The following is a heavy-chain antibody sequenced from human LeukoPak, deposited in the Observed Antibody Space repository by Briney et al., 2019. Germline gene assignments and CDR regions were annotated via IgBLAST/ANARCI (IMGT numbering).Heavy chain of an antibody. V-gene: IGHV4-4*07. CDR2: INTSGST. CDR3: ARDRGNYDFWSGYGGGLEY. CDR1: GGSISTYY. J-gene: IGHJ4*02. D-gene: IGHD3-3*01. Sequence: PSETLSLTCSVSGGSISTYYWTWIRQSAGKGLEWIGRINTSGSTTYYPSLKSRVTMSVATSEDQFSLKLSSVTAADTAVYYCARDRGNYDFWSGYGGGLEYWGQGARVTVSS.